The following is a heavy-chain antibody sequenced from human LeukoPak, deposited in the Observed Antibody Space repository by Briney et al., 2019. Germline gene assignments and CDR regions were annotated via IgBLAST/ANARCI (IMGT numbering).Heavy chain of an antibody. CDR3: ARDQAYYYYMDV. CDR1: GFTVSSNY. CDR2: IYSGGST. Sequence: GGSLRLSCAASGFTVSSNYMSWVRQAPGKGLEWVSLIYSGGSTYYADSVKGRFTISRDNAKNSLYLQMNSRRAEDTAVYYCARDQAYYYYMDVWGKGTTVTVSS. V-gene: IGHV3-53*01. J-gene: IGHJ6*03.